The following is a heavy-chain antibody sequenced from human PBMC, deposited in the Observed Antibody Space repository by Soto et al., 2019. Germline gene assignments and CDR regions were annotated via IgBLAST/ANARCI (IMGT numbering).Heavy chain of an antibody. D-gene: IGHD6-19*01. CDR3: ARAVAVAADFDY. Sequence: GASVKVSCKASGYTFTGYAMHWVRQAPGQRLEWMGWINAGNGNTKYSQKFQGRVTTTRDTSASTAYMELSSLRSEDTAVYYCARAVAVAADFDYWGQGTLVTSPQ. CDR2: INAGNGNT. V-gene: IGHV1-3*01. CDR1: GYTFTGYA. J-gene: IGHJ4*02.